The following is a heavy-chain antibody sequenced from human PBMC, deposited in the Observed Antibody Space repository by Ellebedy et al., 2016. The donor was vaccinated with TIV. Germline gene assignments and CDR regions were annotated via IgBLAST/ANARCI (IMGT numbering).Heavy chain of an antibody. CDR3: ARDPDTASKVDH. J-gene: IGHJ4*02. Sequence: GESLKISXAASGFTFSSYSMNWVRQAPGKGLEWVSSISSSSSYIYYADSVKGRFTISRDNAKNSLYLQMNSLRAEDTAVYYCARDPDTASKVDHWGLGTLVTISS. D-gene: IGHD2-2*02. V-gene: IGHV3-21*01. CDR1: GFTFSSYS. CDR2: ISSSSSYI.